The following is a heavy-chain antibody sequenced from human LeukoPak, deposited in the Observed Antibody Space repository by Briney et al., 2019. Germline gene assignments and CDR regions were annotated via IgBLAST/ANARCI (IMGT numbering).Heavy chain of an antibody. CDR1: GGSFSGSY. D-gene: IGHD2-15*01. J-gene: IGHJ2*01. Sequence: PSETLSLTCAVYGGSFSGSYWSWIRQPPAKGLEWIGEINHSGSTNYNPSLKSRVTISVDMSKNQFSLKLSSVTAADTAVYYCARALPANSAAGPGRYFDLWGRGTLVTVSS. CDR3: ARALPANSAAGPGRYFDL. V-gene: IGHV4-34*01. CDR2: INHSGST.